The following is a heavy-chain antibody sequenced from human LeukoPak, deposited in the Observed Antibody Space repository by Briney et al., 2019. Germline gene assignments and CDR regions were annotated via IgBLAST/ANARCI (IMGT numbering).Heavy chain of an antibody. Sequence: GGSLRLSCATSGFSFSTYAMPWVRQAPGTGLEWVASISGKGGNKYYANSVKGRFTISRDNPRNTVTVYLQMSSLRYDDTAIYYCAKLAPTTIFDVDSAHFDYWGQGTLVTVSS. CDR2: ISGKGGNK. CDR3: AKLAPTTIFDVDSAHFDY. V-gene: IGHV3-23*01. CDR1: GFSFSTYA. D-gene: IGHD3-3*01. J-gene: IGHJ4*02.